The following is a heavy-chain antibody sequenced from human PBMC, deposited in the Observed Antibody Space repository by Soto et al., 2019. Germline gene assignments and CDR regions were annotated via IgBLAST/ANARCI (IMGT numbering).Heavy chain of an antibody. Sequence: SETLSLTCAVSGYSISSGYYWGWIRQPPGKGLEWIGSIYHSGSTYYNPSLKSRVTISVDTSKNQFSLKLSSVTAADTAVYYCAREEAMGATRYYYYYGMDVWGRGTTVTVSS. D-gene: IGHD1-26*01. V-gene: IGHV4-38-2*02. CDR2: IYHSGST. CDR3: AREEAMGATRYYYYYGMDV. CDR1: GYSISSGYY. J-gene: IGHJ6*02.